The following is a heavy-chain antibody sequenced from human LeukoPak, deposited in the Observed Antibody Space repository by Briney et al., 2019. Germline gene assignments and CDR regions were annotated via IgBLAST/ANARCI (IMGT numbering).Heavy chain of an antibody. V-gene: IGHV4-31*03. CDR1: GGSSSSGSCY. Sequence: SETLSLTCTVSGGSSSSGSCYWSWIRQHPGKGLEWIRYIHYSGDTYYNPSLKSRVTISVDTSKNQFSLKLSSVTAADTAVYYCARTIATGLKYFKDWGQGSLVTVAS. CDR3: ARTIATGLKYFKD. D-gene: IGHD2-21*01. CDR2: IHYSGDT. J-gene: IGHJ4*02.